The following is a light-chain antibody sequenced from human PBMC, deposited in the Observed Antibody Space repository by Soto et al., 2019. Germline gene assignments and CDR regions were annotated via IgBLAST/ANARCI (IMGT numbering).Light chain of an antibody. V-gene: IGKV3-20*01. CDR3: QQYGSSLGT. CDR1: QSVSSSY. Sequence: EIVVTQSPGTLSLSTGERATLSCRASQSVSSSYLAWYQQKPGQAPRLLIYGASSRDTGIPDRFSGSGSGTDFTLTISRLEPADFSGYYCQQYGSSLGTFGQGTKLEIK. J-gene: IGKJ2*01. CDR2: GAS.